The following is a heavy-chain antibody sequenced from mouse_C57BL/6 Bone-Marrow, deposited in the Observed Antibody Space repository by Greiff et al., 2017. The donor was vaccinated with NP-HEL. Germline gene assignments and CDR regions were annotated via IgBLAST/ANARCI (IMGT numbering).Heavy chain of an antibody. D-gene: IGHD2-3*01. V-gene: IGHV3-3*01. CDR3: ARDAIYDGYLYAMDY. Sequence: EVKLQESGPSLVRPSQTLSLTCTVTGFSINSDCYWIWIRQFPGNKLEYIGYTFYSGITYYNPSLESRTYITRDTSKNQFSLKLSSVTTEDTATYYCARDAIYDGYLYAMDYWGQGTSVTVSS. CDR2: TFYSGIT. CDR1: GFSINSDCY. J-gene: IGHJ4*01.